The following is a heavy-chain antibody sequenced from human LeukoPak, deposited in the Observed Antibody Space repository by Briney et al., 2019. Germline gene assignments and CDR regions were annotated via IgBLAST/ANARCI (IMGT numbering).Heavy chain of an antibody. J-gene: IGHJ1*01. Sequence: GASVKVSCKASGGTFSSYAISWVRQAPGQGLEWMGRIIPIFGTANYAQKFQGRVTITTDESTSTAYMELSSLRSEDTAVYYCARGYCSSTSCYLPEYFQHWGQGTLVTVSS. CDR1: GGTFSSYA. V-gene: IGHV1-69*05. D-gene: IGHD2-2*01. CDR3: ARGYCSSTSCYLPEYFQH. CDR2: IIPIFGTA.